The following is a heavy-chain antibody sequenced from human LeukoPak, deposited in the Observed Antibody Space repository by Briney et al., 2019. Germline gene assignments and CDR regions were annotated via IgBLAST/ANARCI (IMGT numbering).Heavy chain of an antibody. Sequence: SETLSLTCSVSGGSLSTYYWTWIRQSPGKGLEWIGYIYYSGSTNYNPSPKSRVTISVDTSKNQFSLNLSSVTAADTAVYYCARSYYGSGSYYSFDYWGQGTLVTVSS. V-gene: IGHV4-59*01. CDR1: GGSLSTYY. D-gene: IGHD3-10*01. J-gene: IGHJ4*02. CDR2: IYYSGST. CDR3: ARSYYGSGSYYSFDY.